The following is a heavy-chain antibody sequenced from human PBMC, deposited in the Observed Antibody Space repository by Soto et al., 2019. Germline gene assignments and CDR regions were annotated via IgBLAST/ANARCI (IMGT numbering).Heavy chain of an antibody. CDR2: ISTYNGNT. CDR3: ARAGEVPYYYYGMDV. D-gene: IGHD2-2*01. CDR1: GYTFTSSG. Sequence: QVQLVQSGGEVKKPGASVKVSCKASGYTFTSSGLSWVRQAPGQGLEWMGWISTYNGNTKYEQRFQDRVTMTIDTTTSAAYRELRSMRSDDTAMIYCARAGEVPYYYYGMDVWGQWTTVTVSS. J-gene: IGHJ6*02. V-gene: IGHV1-18*01.